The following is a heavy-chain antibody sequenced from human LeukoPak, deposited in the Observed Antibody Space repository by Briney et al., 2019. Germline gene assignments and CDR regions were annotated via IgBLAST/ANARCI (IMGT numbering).Heavy chain of an antibody. CDR2: ISYDGSNK. V-gene: IGHV3-30-3*01. J-gene: IGHJ3*02. CDR1: GFTFSSYA. CDR3: ATNRQQLVPDDAFDI. Sequence: GGSLRLSCAASGFTFSSYAMHWVRQAPGKGLEWVAVISYDGSNKYYADSVKGRFTISRDNSKNTLYLQMNSLRAEDTAVYYCATNRQQLVPDDAFDIWGQGTMVTVSS. D-gene: IGHD6-13*01.